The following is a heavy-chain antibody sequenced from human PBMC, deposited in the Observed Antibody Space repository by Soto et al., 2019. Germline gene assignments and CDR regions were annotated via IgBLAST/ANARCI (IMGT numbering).Heavy chain of an antibody. Sequence: SETLSLTCTVSGVSVSSGGFYWAWIRQPPGKGLEWIGFGSYSGTTNYKPSLKGRVTISVDTSRSQISLKVSSLTAADTAVYYCARGATVTQFDYWGRGTLVTVSS. CDR1: GVSVSSGGFY. CDR2: GSYSGTT. D-gene: IGHD4-17*01. CDR3: ARGATVTQFDY. J-gene: IGHJ4*02. V-gene: IGHV4-61*08.